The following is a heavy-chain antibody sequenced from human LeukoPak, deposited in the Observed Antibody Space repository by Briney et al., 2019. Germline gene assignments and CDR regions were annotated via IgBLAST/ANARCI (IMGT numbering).Heavy chain of an antibody. Sequence: PGGSLRLSCAGSGFTFSGYSMNWVRQAPGKGPEWVAVISYDGSIKYYADSVEGRFTISRDNSKNTVYLRMTSLRGEDTAVYYCARIGDQDDWEVPFDYWGQGTPVTVSS. D-gene: IGHD3-9*01. J-gene: IGHJ4*02. CDR3: ARIGDQDDWEVPFDY. CDR2: ISYDGSIK. V-gene: IGHV3-30*03. CDR1: GFTFSGYS.